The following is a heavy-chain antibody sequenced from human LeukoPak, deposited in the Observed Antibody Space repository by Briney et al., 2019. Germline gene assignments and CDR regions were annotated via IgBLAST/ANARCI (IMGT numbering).Heavy chain of an antibody. CDR2: INHSGST. V-gene: IGHV4-34*01. Sequence: SETLSLTCAVYGGSFSGYYWSWIRQPPGKGLEWIGEINHSGSTNYNPYLKSRVTISVDTSKNQFSLMLSSVTAADTAVYYCARGPAHCSGGSCYWFDPWGQGTLVTVSS. J-gene: IGHJ5*02. CDR3: ARGPAHCSGGSCYWFDP. D-gene: IGHD2-15*01. CDR1: GGSFSGYY.